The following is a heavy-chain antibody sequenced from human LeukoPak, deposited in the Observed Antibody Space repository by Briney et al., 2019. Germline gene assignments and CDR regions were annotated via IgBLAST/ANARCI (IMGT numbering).Heavy chain of an antibody. CDR1: GYTFTSYG. CDR3: ARGLPNNDIQWLSDY. J-gene: IGHJ4*02. Sequence: GASVKVSCKASGYTFTSYGISWVRQAPGQGLEWMGWISAYNGNTNYAQKLQGRVTMTTDTSTSTAYMELRSLRSDDTAVYYCARGLPNNDIQWLSDYWGQGTLVTVSS. D-gene: IGHD6-19*01. V-gene: IGHV1-18*01. CDR2: ISAYNGNT.